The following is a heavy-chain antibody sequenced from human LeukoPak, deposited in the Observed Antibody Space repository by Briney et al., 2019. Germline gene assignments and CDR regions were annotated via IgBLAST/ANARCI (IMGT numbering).Heavy chain of an antibody. CDR3: ARGGDYGDYFEY. CDR2: INPSGETT. D-gene: IGHD4-17*01. Sequence: ASVKVSCKASGYTFSMYYMHWVRQAPGQGLEWMGIINPSGETTAYAQRFQGRVTMTSDTSTNTLYMELSSLRSEDTAVYYCARGGDYGDYFEYWGQGTPVTVSS. V-gene: IGHV1-46*01. J-gene: IGHJ4*01. CDR1: GYTFSMYY.